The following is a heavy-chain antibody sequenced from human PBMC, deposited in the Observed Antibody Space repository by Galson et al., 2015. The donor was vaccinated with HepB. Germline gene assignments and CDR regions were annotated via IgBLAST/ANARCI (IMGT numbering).Heavy chain of an antibody. V-gene: IGHV3-33*06. CDR2: IWYDGSNK. Sequence: SLRLSCAASGFTFSSYAMSWVRQAPGKGLEWVAVIWYDGSNKYYADSVKGRFTISRDNSKNTLYLQMNSLRAEDTAVYYCAKEWGYCSGGSCYGGRAFDIWGQGTMVTVSS. CDR3: AKEWGYCSGGSCYGGRAFDI. CDR1: GFTFSSYA. D-gene: IGHD2-15*01. J-gene: IGHJ3*02.